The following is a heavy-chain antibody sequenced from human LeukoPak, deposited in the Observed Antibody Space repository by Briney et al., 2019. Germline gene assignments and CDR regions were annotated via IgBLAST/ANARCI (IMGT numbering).Heavy chain of an antibody. CDR2: IYYSGST. Sequence: PSETLSLTCTVSGGSISSYYWSWIRQPPGKGLEWIGYIYYSGSTIYNPSLKSRVTISVDTSKNQFSLKLSSVTAADTAVYYCARGRVVPAAMGFDYWGQGTLVTVSS. V-gene: IGHV4-59*01. J-gene: IGHJ4*02. CDR3: ARGRVVPAAMGFDY. CDR1: GGSISSYY. D-gene: IGHD2-2*01.